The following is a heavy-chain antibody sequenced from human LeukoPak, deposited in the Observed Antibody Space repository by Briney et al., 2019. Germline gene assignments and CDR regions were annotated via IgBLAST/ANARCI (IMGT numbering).Heavy chain of an antibody. V-gene: IGHV3-23*01. J-gene: IGHJ4*02. CDR2: ISGSGGST. D-gene: IGHD4-23*01. CDR1: GFTFSNYA. CDR3: VKNFGITPYYFDY. Sequence: GGSLRLSCAASGFTFSNYAMIWVRQAPGKGLEWVSGISGSGGSTYDADSVKGRFTISRDNSKNTLYLQMNSLRADDTAVYYCVKNFGITPYYFDYWGQGTLVTVSS.